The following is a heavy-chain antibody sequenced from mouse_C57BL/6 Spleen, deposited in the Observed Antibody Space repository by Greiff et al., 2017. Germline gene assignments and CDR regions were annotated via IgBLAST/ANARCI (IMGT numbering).Heavy chain of an antibody. CDR2: ISSGGSYT. D-gene: IGHD1-1*01. V-gene: IGHV5-6*02. CDR1: GFTFSSYG. CDR3: ARDYYDSSPCYCDY. J-gene: IGHJ2*01. Sequence: DVKLVESGGDLVKPGGSLKLSCAASGFTFSSYGMSWVRQTPDKRLEWVATISSGGSYTYYPDSVKGRFTISRDNAKNTLYLQMSSLKSEDTAMYYCARDYYDSSPCYCDYWGQGTTLTVSS.